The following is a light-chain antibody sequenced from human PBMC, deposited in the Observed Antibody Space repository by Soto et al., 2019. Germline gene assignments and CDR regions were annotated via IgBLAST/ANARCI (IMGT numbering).Light chain of an antibody. J-gene: IGKJ1*01. CDR1: QSVSSSY. Sequence: EIVLTQSPGTLSLSPGERATLSCRASQSVSSSYLAWYQQKPGQAPRLLIYGASSRATGIPDRFSGSGSGTDFTLTISRLEPEDFAVYYCQQYGSSFWPVGQGTKVDIX. V-gene: IGKV3-20*01. CDR3: QQYGSSFWP. CDR2: GAS.